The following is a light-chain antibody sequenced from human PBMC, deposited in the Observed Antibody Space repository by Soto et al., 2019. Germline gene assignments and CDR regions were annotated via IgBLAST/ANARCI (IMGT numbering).Light chain of an antibody. J-gene: IGKJ5*01. V-gene: IGKV3-20*01. Sequence: EIVLTQSPATLSVSPGARASLSCRASESVTSRLAWYQQKTGQAPRLLIYGASIRAHGIPDRFSGSGSEADFTLTISRLEPEAFALYDCQQYGSSAPITFGQGTRLEIK. CDR3: QQYGSSAPIT. CDR2: GAS. CDR1: ESVTSR.